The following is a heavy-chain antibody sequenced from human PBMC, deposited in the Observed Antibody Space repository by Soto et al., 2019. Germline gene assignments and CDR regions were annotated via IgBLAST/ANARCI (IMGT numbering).Heavy chain of an antibody. D-gene: IGHD6-6*01. V-gene: IGHV3-33*01. J-gene: IGHJ6*02. Sequence: LRLSCAASGFTFSSYGMHWVRQAPGKGLEWVAVIWYDGSNKYYADSVKGRFTISRDNSKNTLYLQMNSLRAEDTAVYYCAREYSSSSGRGYGMDVWGQGTTVTVSS. CDR1: GFTFSSYG. CDR2: IWYDGSNK. CDR3: AREYSSSSGRGYGMDV.